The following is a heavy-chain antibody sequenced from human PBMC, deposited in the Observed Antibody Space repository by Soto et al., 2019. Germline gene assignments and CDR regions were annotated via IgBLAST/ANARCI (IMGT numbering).Heavy chain of an antibody. V-gene: IGHV1-69*13. CDR1: GGTFSSYA. CDR3: ARKVYSDSSGYYDY. D-gene: IGHD3-22*01. Sequence: SVKVSCKASGGTFSSYAISWVRQAPGQGLEWMGGIIPIFGTANYAQKFQGRVTITADESTSTAYMELSSLRSEDTAVYYCARKVYSDSSGYYDYWGLGTLVTVSS. J-gene: IGHJ4*02. CDR2: IIPIFGTA.